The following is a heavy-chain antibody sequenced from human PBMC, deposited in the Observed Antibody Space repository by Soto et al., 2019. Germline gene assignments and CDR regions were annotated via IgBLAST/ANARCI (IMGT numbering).Heavy chain of an antibody. CDR3: ARDLAAGDH. CDR2: INPASGST. V-gene: IGHV1-46*01. CDR1: GYTFTHYY. Sequence: QVQLVQSGAEVKKPGASVKLSCRTSGYTFTHYYIHWVRQAPGQGLEWLGIINPASGSTNYAQDFQVRVTLTIVTSTTTVYMDLSGLSAEDTAIIYCARDLAAGDHWGQGTLVTVSS. J-gene: IGHJ4*02. D-gene: IGHD6-13*01.